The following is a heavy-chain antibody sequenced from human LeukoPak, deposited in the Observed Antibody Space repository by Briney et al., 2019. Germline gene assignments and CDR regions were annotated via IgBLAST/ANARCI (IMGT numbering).Heavy chain of an antibody. D-gene: IGHD3-22*01. J-gene: IGHJ4*02. CDR2: IWYDGSNK. CDR1: GFTFSSYG. V-gene: IGHV3-33*06. CDR3: AKDLTTYYYDSSGYHVDYFDY. Sequence: GRSLRLSCAASGFTFSSYGMHWVRQAPGKGLEWVAVIWYDGSNKYYADSVKGRFTISRDNSKNTLYLQMNSLRAEDTAVYYCAKDLTTYYYDSSGYHVDYFDYWGQGTLVTVSS.